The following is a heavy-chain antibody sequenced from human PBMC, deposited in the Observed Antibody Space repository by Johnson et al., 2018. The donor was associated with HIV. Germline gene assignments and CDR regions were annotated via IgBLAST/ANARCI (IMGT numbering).Heavy chain of an antibody. Sequence: QVQLVESGGGLVQSGGSLRLSCAASGFTFSSYGMHWVRQAPGKGLEWVAVISYGGSNKYYADSVKGRFTISRDNSKNTLYLQMNSLRADDTAVYYCAIGRGEFPRHAFDIWGQGTMVTVSS. CDR2: ISYGGSNK. J-gene: IGHJ3*02. CDR3: AIGRGEFPRHAFDI. V-gene: IGHV3-30*03. CDR1: GFTFSSYG. D-gene: IGHD3-10*01.